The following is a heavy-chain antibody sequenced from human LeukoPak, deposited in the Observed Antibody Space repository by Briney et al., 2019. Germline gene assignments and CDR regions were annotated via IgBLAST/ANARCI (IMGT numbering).Heavy chain of an antibody. CDR3: ATARRDGYNGHFDY. J-gene: IGHJ4*02. CDR2: FDPEDGET. CDR1: GYTLTELS. V-gene: IGHV1-24*01. D-gene: IGHD5-24*01. Sequence: ASVKVSCKVSGYTLTELSMHWVRQAPGKGLEWMEGFDPEDGETIYAQKFQGRVTMTEDTSTDTAYMELSSLRSEDTAVYYCATARRDGYNGHFDYWGQGTLVTVSS.